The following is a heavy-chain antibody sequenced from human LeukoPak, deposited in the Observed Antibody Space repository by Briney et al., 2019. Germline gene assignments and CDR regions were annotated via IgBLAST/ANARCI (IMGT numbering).Heavy chain of an antibody. CDR1: GFTVSSNH. CDR3: AGHSSSWYGFDY. CDR2: IYSGGST. Sequence: PGGSLRLSCAASGFTVSSNHMSWVRQAPGKGLEWVSVIYSGGSTYYADSVKGRFTISRDNSKNTLYLQMNSLRAEDTAVYYCAGHSSSWYGFDYWGQGTLVTVSS. J-gene: IGHJ4*02. V-gene: IGHV3-53*01. D-gene: IGHD6-13*01.